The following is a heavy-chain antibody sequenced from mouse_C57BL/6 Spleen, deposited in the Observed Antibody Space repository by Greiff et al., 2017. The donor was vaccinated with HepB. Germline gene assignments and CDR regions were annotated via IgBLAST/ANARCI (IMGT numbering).Heavy chain of an antibody. J-gene: IGHJ1*03. D-gene: IGHD1-1*01. CDR3: ARKLYGSSYVWYFDV. Sequence: EVQLQQSGAELVKPGASVKLSCTASGFNIKDYYMHWVKQRTEQGLEWIGRIDPEDGETKYAPKFQGKATITADTSSNTAYLQLSSLTSEDTAVYYCARKLYGSSYVWYFDVWGTGTTVTVSS. CDR1: GFNIKDYY. CDR2: IDPEDGET. V-gene: IGHV14-2*01.